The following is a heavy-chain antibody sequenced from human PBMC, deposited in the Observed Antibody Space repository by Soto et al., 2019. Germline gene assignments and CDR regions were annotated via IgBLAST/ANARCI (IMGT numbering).Heavy chain of an antibody. D-gene: IGHD3-10*01. Sequence: GGSLRLSCAASGFTFSSYAMSWVRQAPGKGLEWVSAISGSGGSTYYADSVKGRFTISRDNSKNTLYLQMNSLRAEDTAVYYCARETYYYGSGSYPPLDVWGQGTTVTVSS. J-gene: IGHJ6*02. CDR1: GFTFSSYA. V-gene: IGHV3-23*01. CDR2: ISGSGGST. CDR3: ARETYYYGSGSYPPLDV.